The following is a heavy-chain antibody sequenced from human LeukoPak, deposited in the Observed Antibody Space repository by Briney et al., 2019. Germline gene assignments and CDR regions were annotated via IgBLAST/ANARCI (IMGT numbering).Heavy chain of an antibody. Sequence: SETLSLTCTVSGYSISNGFYWVWIRQPPGKGLEWIGNIYHTGNTYYNPSLKSRVTISVDTSKNQFSLNLSSVTAADTAVYYCARVYFVGRPRWFDPWGQGTLVTVSS. D-gene: IGHD3-9*01. CDR3: ARVYFVGRPRWFDP. CDR1: GYSISNGFY. CDR2: IYHTGNT. V-gene: IGHV4-38-2*02. J-gene: IGHJ5*02.